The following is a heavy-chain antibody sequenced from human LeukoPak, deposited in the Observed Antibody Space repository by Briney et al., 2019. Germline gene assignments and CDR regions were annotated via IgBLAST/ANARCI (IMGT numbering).Heavy chain of an antibody. CDR2: ISGGGGST. Sequence: GGSLRLSCAASGFTFSSYAMSWVRQAPGKGLEWVSAISGGGGSTYYADSVKGRFSISRDSSKNTLYLQMNSLRAVDTAVYHCAKDHPMGPFSQHWGQGTLVTVSS. V-gene: IGHV3-23*01. CDR3: AKDHPMGPFSQH. CDR1: GFTFSSYA. J-gene: IGHJ1*01. D-gene: IGHD3-10*01.